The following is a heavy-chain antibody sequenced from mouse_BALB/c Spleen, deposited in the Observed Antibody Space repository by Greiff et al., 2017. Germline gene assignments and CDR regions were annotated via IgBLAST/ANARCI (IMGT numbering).Heavy chain of an antibody. D-gene: IGHD4-1*01. CDR1: GYAFSSSW. V-gene: IGHV1-82*01. J-gene: IGHJ4*01. CDR3: ARDLGRVYAMDY. CDR2: IYPGDGDT. Sequence: VKLVESGPELVKPGASVKISCKASGYAFSSSWMNWVKQRPGQGLEWIGRIYPGDGDTNYNGKFKGKATLTADKSSSTAYMQLSSLTSVDSAVYFCARDLGRVYAMDYWGQGTSVTVSS.